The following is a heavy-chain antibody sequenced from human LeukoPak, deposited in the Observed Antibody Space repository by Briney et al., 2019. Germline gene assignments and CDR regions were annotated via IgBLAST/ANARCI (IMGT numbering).Heavy chain of an antibody. J-gene: IGHJ3*02. D-gene: IGHD5-12*01. CDR1: GYTFTSYY. CDR3: ARVTGGFDAFDI. Sequence: ASVKVSCKASGYTFTSYYMHWVRQAPGQGLEWMGWISAYNGNTNYAQKLQGRVTMTTDTSTSTAYMELRSLRSDDTAVYYCARVTGGFDAFDIWGQGTMVTVSS. CDR2: ISAYNGNT. V-gene: IGHV1-18*04.